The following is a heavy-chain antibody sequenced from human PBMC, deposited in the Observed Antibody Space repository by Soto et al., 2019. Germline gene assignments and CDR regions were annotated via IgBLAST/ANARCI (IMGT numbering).Heavy chain of an antibody. CDR2: ISYDGSNK. D-gene: IGHD5-18*01. Sequence: PGGSLRLSCAASGFTFSSYGMHWVRQAPGKGLEWVAVISYDGSNKYYADSVKGRFTISRDNSKNTLYLQMNSLRAEDTAVYYCAKVQERGYSYGYWYSDLWGRGPLVTVAS. J-gene: IGHJ2*01. CDR3: AKVQERGYSYGYWYSDL. V-gene: IGHV3-30*18. CDR1: GFTFSSYG.